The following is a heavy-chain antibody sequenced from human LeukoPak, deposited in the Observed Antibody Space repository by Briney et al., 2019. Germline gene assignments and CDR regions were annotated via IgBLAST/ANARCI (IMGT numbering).Heavy chain of an antibody. CDR2: ISYDGSNK. CDR1: GFTFSSYG. Sequence: PGRSLRLSCAASGFTFSSYGMHWVRQAPGKGLEWVAVISYDGSNKYYADSVKGRFTISRDNSKNTLYLQMNSLRAEDTAVYYCAKDLGLGYCSSTSCPNWFDPWGQGTLVTVSS. V-gene: IGHV3-30*18. J-gene: IGHJ5*02. D-gene: IGHD2-2*01. CDR3: AKDLGLGYCSSTSCPNWFDP.